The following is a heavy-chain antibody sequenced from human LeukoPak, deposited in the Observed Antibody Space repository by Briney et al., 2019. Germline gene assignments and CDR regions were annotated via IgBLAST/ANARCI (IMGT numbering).Heavy chain of an antibody. CDR1: GGSISSYY. CDR2: IYYTGST. Sequence: ASETLSLTCAVSGGSISSYYWSWIRQPPGKGLEWIGYIYYTGSTTYNPSLKSRVTISVDTSKNQFSLQLNSVTPEDTAVYYCARDDVVAGYYFDYWGQGTLVTVSS. D-gene: IGHD5-12*01. J-gene: IGHJ4*02. CDR3: ARDDVVAGYYFDY. V-gene: IGHV4-59*12.